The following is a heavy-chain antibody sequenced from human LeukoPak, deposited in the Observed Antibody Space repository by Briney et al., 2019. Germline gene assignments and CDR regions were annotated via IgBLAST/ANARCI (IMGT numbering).Heavy chain of an antibody. Sequence: GGSLRLSCAASGFTFSSYWMHWVRQAPGKGLVWVSRIKSDGSATSNADSVKGRFTISRDNAKNTLYLQMISLRAEDTAVYYCARSNSSGWYYFDYWGQGTLVTVSS. J-gene: IGHJ4*02. CDR2: IKSDGSAT. CDR3: ARSNSSGWYYFDY. V-gene: IGHV3-74*01. CDR1: GFTFSSYW. D-gene: IGHD6-19*01.